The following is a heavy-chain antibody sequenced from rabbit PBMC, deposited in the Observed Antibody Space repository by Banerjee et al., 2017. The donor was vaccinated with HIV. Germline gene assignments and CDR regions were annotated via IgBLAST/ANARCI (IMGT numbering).Heavy chain of an antibody. V-gene: IGHV1S40*01. J-gene: IGHJ4*01. D-gene: IGHD4-2*01. Sequence: QSLEESGGDLVKPGASLTLTCTASGFSFSSSYYMCWVRQAPGKGLEWIASIYPGSSGSTYYASWAKGRFTISKTSSTTVTLQMTSLTAADTATYFCARDAGYAGSNLWGPGTLVTVS. CDR2: IYPGSSGST. CDR1: GFSFSSSYY. CDR3: ARDAGYAGSNL.